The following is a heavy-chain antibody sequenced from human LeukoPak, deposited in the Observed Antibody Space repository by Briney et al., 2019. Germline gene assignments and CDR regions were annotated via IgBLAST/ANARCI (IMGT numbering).Heavy chain of an antibody. J-gene: IGHJ4*02. CDR2: IHTPGST. D-gene: IGHD6-19*01. CDR1: GASISSARYF. CDR3: AGESDSAWRTGGDFDY. Sequence: SETLSLTCTVSGASISSARYFWSWVRQSAGRRLEWIGRIHTPGSTDYKPSLRSRVTISLDTSKNQFSLMLTSVTAADTAVYYCAGESDSAWRTGGDFDYWGQGILVTVSS. V-gene: IGHV4-61*02.